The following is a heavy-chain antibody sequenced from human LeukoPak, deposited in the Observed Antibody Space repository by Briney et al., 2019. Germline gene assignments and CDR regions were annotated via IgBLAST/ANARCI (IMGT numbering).Heavy chain of an antibody. CDR1: GGTFSSYA. V-gene: IGHV1-69*13. CDR2: IIPIFGTA. D-gene: IGHD3-22*01. Sequence: SVKVSCKASGGTFSSYAVSWARQAPGQGLEWMGGIIPIFGTANYAQKFQGRVTITADESTSTAYMELSSLRSEDTAVYYCARCYYDSSGYYFRPRYYFDYWGQGTLVTVSS. J-gene: IGHJ4*02. CDR3: ARCYYDSSGYYFRPRYYFDY.